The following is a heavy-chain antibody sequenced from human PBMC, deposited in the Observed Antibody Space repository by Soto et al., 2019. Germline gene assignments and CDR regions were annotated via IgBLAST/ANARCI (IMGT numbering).Heavy chain of an antibody. CDR1: GFTFSMYS. CDR2: IPQEGGDG. V-gene: IGHV3-7*03. CDR3: ARERLMLPTHDFFYAADV. Sequence: DVQLVESGGGLVQPGESLKLSCEVSGFTFSMYSMSWVRQAPGKGLEWVAKIPQEGGDGHYLDSVKGRFIISRDNARNSLYLQMNSLRGKVTAVYYCARERLMLPTHDFFYAADVWGQGASITVSS. J-gene: IGHJ6*02. D-gene: IGHD3-10*02.